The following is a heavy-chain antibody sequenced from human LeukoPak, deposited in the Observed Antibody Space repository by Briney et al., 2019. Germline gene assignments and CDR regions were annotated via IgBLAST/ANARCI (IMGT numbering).Heavy chain of an antibody. CDR2: ISGSGGST. CDR3: ARFGYSSSLYYFDY. D-gene: IGHD6-13*01. Sequence: GGSLRLSCAASGFTFSSYAMSWVRQAPGKGLEWVSAISGSGGSTYYADSVKGRFTISRDNSKNTLYLQMNSLRAEDTAVYYCARFGYSSSLYYFDYWGQGTLVTVSS. CDR1: GFTFSSYA. V-gene: IGHV3-23*01. J-gene: IGHJ4*02.